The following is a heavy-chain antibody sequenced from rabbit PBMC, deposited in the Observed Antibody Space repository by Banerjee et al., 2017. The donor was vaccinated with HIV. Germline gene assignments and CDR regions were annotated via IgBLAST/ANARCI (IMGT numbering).Heavy chain of an antibody. D-gene: IGHD4-1*01. Sequence: QEQLEESGGDLVKPEGSLTLTCTASAFSFSNKYVMCWVRQAPGKGPEWIACIDAGSTGNTYYVSWAKGLFTISRTSSTTVTLQMTSLTAADTATYFCARDLAGVIGWNFNFWGPGTLVTVS. J-gene: IGHJ4*01. CDR3: ARDLAGVIGWNFNF. CDR1: AFSFSNKYV. V-gene: IGHV1S45*01. CDR2: IDAGSTGNT.